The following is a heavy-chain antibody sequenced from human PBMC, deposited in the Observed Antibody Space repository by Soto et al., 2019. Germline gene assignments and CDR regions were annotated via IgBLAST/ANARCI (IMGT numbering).Heavy chain of an antibody. D-gene: IGHD3-10*01. CDR2: ISYDGSNK. V-gene: IGHV3-30-3*01. CDR3: ARDRVGMDV. Sequence: QVQLVESGGGVAQPGRSLRLSCAASGFTFSSYAMHWVRQAPGKGLEWVAVISYDGSNKYYADSVKGRFTISRDNSKNTLYLQMNSLRAEDTAVYYCARDRVGMDVWGQGTTVTVSS. J-gene: IGHJ6*02. CDR1: GFTFSSYA.